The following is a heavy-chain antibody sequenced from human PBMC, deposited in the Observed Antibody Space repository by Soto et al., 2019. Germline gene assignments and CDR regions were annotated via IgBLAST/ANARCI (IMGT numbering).Heavy chain of an antibody. CDR1: GFMFNAYG. V-gene: IGHV3-30*18. D-gene: IGHD1-1*01. CDR2: IPFDGSNQ. J-gene: IGHJ3*02. CDR3: VKAGTMTGTGTTPRSFDI. Sequence: PGGSLRLSCAASGFMFNAYGMHWVRQAPGKGLEWVAVIPFDGSNQYYEESVKGRFTISRDNSMDTVYLQMHSLRAEDTAVYFCVKAGTMTGTGTTPRSFDIWGRGTMVTVSS.